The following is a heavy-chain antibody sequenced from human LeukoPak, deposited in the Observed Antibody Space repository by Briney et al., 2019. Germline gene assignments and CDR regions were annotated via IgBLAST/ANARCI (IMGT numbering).Heavy chain of an antibody. J-gene: IGHJ4*02. D-gene: IGHD2-21*02. Sequence: GASVKVSCKASGYTFTSYVISWGRQAPGQGLEWMGWISAYNGNTNYAQKLQGRVTITTDTSTSTAYMELRSLRSDDTAVYYCAREYGGVVVTAYFDYWGQGTLVTVSS. V-gene: IGHV1-18*01. CDR1: GYTFTSYV. CDR3: AREYGGVVVTAYFDY. CDR2: ISAYNGNT.